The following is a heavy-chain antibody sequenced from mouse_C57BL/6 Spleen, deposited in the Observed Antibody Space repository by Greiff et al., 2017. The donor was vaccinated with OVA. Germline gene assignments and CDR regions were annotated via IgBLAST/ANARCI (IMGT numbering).Heavy chain of an antibody. CDR1: GYTFTSYW. CDR2: IYPSDSET. Sequence: QVQLQQPGAELVRPGSSVKLSCKASGYTFTSYWMDWVKQRPGQGLEWIGNIYPSDSETHYNQKFKDKATLTVDKSSSTAYMQLSRLTSEDSAVYYCARRGNYYGYFDVWGTGTTVTVSS. CDR3: ARRGNYYGYFDV. J-gene: IGHJ1*03. V-gene: IGHV1-61*01.